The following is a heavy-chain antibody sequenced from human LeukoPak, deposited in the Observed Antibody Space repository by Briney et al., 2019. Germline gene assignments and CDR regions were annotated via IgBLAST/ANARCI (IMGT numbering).Heavy chain of an antibody. V-gene: IGHV1-8*01. D-gene: IGHD1-14*01. CDR3: ARSALPDDAFDI. Sequence: ASVKVSCKASGYTFTSYDINWVRQATGQGLEWMGWMNPNGGNTGYAQKFQGRVTMTRNTSISTAYMELSSLRSEDTAVYYCARSALPDDAFDIWGQGTMVTVSS. CDR2: MNPNGGNT. CDR1: GYTFTSYD. J-gene: IGHJ3*02.